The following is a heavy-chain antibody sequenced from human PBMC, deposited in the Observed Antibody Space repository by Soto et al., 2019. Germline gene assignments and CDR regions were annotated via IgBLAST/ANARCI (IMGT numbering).Heavy chain of an antibody. CDR2: ISWNSGSI. D-gene: IGHD3-9*01. CDR3: AKDIGYDILTGYYDY. V-gene: IGHV3-9*01. J-gene: IGHJ4*02. Sequence: GGSLRLSCAASGFTFDDYAMHWVRQAPGKGLEWVSGISWNSGSIGYADSVKGRFTISRDNAKNSLYLQMNSLRAEDTALYYCAKDIGYDILTGYYDYWGQGTLVTVSS. CDR1: GFTFDDYA.